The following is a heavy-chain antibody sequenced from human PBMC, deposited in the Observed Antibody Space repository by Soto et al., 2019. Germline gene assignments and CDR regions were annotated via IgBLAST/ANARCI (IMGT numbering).Heavy chain of an antibody. V-gene: IGHV2-5*02. CDR1: GFSLSTSGVG. J-gene: IGHJ4*02. CDR2: IYWDDDK. CDR3: AHSGSYYYDSSGYHYFDY. Sequence: QITLKESGPPLVKPTQTLTLTCTFSGFSLSTSGVGVGWIRQPPGKALEWLALIYWDDDKRYSPSLKSRLTITKDTPKNQVVLTMTNIDPVDTATYYCAHSGSYYYDSSGYHYFDYWGQGTLVTVSS. D-gene: IGHD3-22*01.